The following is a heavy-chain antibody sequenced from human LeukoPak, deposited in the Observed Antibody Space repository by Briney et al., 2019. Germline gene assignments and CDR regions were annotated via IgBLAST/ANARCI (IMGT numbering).Heavy chain of an antibody. V-gene: IGHV4-59*01. J-gene: IGHJ4*02. CDR1: GFTFSDYY. CDR2: ICYSGST. D-gene: IGHD5-12*01. Sequence: PGGSLRHSCAASGFTFSDYYMSWIRQPPGKGLEWIGYICYSGSTYYNPSLKSRVTISVDTSKNQFSLKLSSVTAADTAVYYCARGRGYSGQGFDYWGQGTLVTVSS. CDR3: ARGRGYSGQGFDY.